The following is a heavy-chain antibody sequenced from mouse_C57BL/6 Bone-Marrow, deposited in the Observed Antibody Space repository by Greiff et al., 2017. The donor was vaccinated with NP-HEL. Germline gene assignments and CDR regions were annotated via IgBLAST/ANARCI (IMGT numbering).Heavy chain of an antibody. CDR2: IRNKANGYTT. CDR3: ARSYSNYDYFDY. J-gene: IGHJ2*01. V-gene: IGHV7-3*01. CDR1: GFTFTDYY. Sequence: EVKVVESGGGLVQPGGSLSLSCAASGFTFTDYYMSWVRQPPGKALEWLGFIRNKANGYTTEYSASVKGRFTISRDNSQSILYLQMNALRAEDSATYYCARSYSNYDYFDYWGQGTTLTVSS. D-gene: IGHD2-5*01.